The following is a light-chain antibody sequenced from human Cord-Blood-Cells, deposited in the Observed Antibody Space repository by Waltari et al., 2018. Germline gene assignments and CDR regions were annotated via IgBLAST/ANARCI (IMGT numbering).Light chain of an antibody. V-gene: IGKV1-39*01. CDR3: QQSYSTLWT. CDR1: QSISSY. J-gene: IGKJ1*01. Sequence: DIQMTQSPSSLSASVGDRVTITCRASQSISSYLNWYQQKPGKAPKLRIHAASSLQSGGPSRFSGSGSGTDFTLTISSLQPEDFATYYCQQSYSTLWTFGQGTKVEIK. CDR2: AAS.